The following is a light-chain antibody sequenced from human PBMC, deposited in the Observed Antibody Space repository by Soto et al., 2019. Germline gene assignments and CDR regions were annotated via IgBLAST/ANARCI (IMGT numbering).Light chain of an antibody. J-gene: IGKJ1*01. CDR3: QQSYSTPST. CDR1: QSIRRY. Sequence: DIQMTQSPSSLSASVGDRVTITCRASQSIRRYLNWYQQKPGRAPKLLIYATSSLQSGVPSRFSGSGSGTDFTLTITSLQPEDVATYYCQQSYSTPSTFGQGTKVEVK. V-gene: IGKV1-39*01. CDR2: ATS.